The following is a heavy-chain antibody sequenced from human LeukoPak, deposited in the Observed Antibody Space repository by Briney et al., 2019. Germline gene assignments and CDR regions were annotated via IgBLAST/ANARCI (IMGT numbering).Heavy chain of an antibody. CDR3: ARGGYYNFWTGLVDY. V-gene: IGHV3-7*01. CDR1: GFNFNKYW. CDR2: IKHDDSEK. Sequence: GGSLRLSCAASGFNFNKYWMNWVRQAPGKGLEWVANIKHDDSEKNYVDSVRGRFTISRDNAKNSLYLQLSSLRDEDTAVYFCARGGYYNFWTGLVDYWGQGTRVTVSS. J-gene: IGHJ4*02. D-gene: IGHD3/OR15-3a*01.